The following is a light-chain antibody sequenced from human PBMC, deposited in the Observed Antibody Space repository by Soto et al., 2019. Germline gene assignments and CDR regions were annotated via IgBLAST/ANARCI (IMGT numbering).Light chain of an antibody. CDR2: GAS. J-gene: IGKJ5*01. Sequence: EIVLRKSPGPLSLSSGERATLACRLSQSVCCSYLAWYVHKPGQAPRLLIYGASSRATCFPDRFSGSGSGTDYTLTISSLQSEDFAVYYCQQYNNWPPTFGQGTRLEIK. V-gene: IGKV3-20*01. CDR1: QSVCCSY. CDR3: QQYNNWPPT.